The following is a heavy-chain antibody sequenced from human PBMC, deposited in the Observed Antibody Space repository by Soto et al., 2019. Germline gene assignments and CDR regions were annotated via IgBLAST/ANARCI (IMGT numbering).Heavy chain of an antibody. CDR2: IKSKADGGTI. V-gene: IGHV3-15*01. Sequence: EVQLVESGGCLVKPGGSLRLSCAASGFTFSKAWMTWDRQAPGKGLEWVGRIKSKADGGTIDYAAPVKSRFTISRDDPRNTLFLQINSLKTEDPALYFCTAAYSDSRSLYFDYWGQGDLVSVSS. D-gene: IGHD2-21*01. J-gene: IGHJ4*02. CDR3: TAAYSDSRSLYFDY. CDR1: GFTFSKAW.